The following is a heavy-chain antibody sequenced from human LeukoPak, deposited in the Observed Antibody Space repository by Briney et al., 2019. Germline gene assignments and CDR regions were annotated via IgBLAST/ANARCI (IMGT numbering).Heavy chain of an antibody. CDR3: AREGTRNYSPR. V-gene: IGHV3-74*01. J-gene: IGHJ4*02. Sequence: QTGGSLRLSCAASGFTFSSYWMHWVRQAPGKGLVWVSRINSDGSSTNYADSVKGRFTISRDNAESTLYLNMNSLRAEDTAVYYCAREGTRNYSPRWGQGTLVTVSS. CDR1: GFTFSSYW. D-gene: IGHD1-7*01. CDR2: INSDGSST.